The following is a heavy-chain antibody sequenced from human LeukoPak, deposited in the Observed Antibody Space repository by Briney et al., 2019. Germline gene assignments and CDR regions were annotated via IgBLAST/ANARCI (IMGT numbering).Heavy chain of an antibody. V-gene: IGHV4-30-4*08. CDR3: ARGGRRGPKGGAFDI. D-gene: IGHD3-10*01. CDR2: IYYSGST. J-gene: IGHJ3*02. CDR1: GGSISSGDYY. Sequence: SQTLSLTCTVSGGSISSGDYYWSWIRQPPGKGLEWIGYIYYSGSTNYNPSLKSRVTISVDTSKNQFSLKLSSVTAADTAVYYCARGGRRGPKGGAFDIWGQGTMVTVSS.